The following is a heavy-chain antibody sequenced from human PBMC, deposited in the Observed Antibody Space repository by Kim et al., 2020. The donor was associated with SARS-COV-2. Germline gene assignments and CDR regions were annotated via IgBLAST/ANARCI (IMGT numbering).Heavy chain of an antibody. CDR1: GFTFSSYA. V-gene: IGHV3-23*01. Sequence: GGSLRLSCAASGFTFSSYAMSWVRQAPGKGLEWVSAISGSGGSTYYADSVKGRFTISRDNSKNTLYLQMNSLRAEDTAVYYCAKDRRYYDSSGLFDYWGQGTLVTVSS. J-gene: IGHJ4*02. CDR3: AKDRRYYDSSGLFDY. CDR2: ISGSGGST. D-gene: IGHD3-22*01.